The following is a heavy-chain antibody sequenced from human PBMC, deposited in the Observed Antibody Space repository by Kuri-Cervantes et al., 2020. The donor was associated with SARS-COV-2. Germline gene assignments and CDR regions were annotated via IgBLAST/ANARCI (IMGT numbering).Heavy chain of an antibody. D-gene: IGHD3-16*01. CDR1: GFTFSSYG. J-gene: IGHJ4*02. Sequence: GESLKISCAASGFTFSSYGMHWVRQAPGKGLEWVAVISYDGSNKYYADSVKGRFTISRDNSKNTLYLQMNSLRAEDTAVYYCARGLAYAFDYWGQGVLVTVSS. CDR2: ISYDGSNK. CDR3: ARGLAYAFDY. V-gene: IGHV3-30*03.